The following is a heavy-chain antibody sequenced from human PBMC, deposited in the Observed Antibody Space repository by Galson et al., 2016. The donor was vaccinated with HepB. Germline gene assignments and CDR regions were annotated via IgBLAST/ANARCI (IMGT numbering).Heavy chain of an antibody. CDR1: GFTFSNAW. CDR2: IWHDGSNK. CDR3: AKDPSSGWYKYYHGMDV. J-gene: IGHJ6*02. V-gene: IGHV3-33*06. D-gene: IGHD6-19*01. Sequence: SLRLSCAASGFTFSNAWMSWVRQAPDKGLEWVAFIWHDGSNKYYADSVKGRSTISRDNSKNTLYLQMNSLRAEDTAVYHCAKDPSSGWYKYYHGMDVWGQGTTVTVSS.